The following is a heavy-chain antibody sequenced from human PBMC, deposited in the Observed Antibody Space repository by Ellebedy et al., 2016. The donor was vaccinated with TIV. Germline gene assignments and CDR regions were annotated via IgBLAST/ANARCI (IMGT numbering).Heavy chain of an antibody. V-gene: IGHV4-31*03. CDR2: IYYSGST. J-gene: IGHJ3*02. CDR1: GGSISSGDYY. Sequence: MPSETLSLTCTVSGGSISSGDYYWSWIRQHPGKGLEWIGYIYYSGSTYYNPSLKSRVAISVDTSKNQFSLRLSSVTAADTAVYYCARLIFNAFDIWGQGTIVTVSS. CDR3: ARLIFNAFDI. D-gene: IGHD2-21*02.